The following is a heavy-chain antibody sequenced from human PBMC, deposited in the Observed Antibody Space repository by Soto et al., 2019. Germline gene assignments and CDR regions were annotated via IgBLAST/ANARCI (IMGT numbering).Heavy chain of an antibody. CDR1: GFTFSSYG. J-gene: IGHJ1*01. CDR2: ISYDGSNK. CDR3: AKFSTD. Sequence: QVQLVESGGGVVKPGRSLRLSCAASGFTFSSYGMHWVRQAPGKGLEWVAVISYDGSNKYYADSVKGRFTISRDNSKNTLYLQMNSLRAEDTAVYYCAKFSTDWGQGTLVTVSS. V-gene: IGHV3-30*18.